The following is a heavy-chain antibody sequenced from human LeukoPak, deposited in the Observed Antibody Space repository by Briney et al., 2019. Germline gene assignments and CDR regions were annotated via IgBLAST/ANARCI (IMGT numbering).Heavy chain of an antibody. V-gene: IGHV3-7*04. CDR3: ARGPSGGNGFSY. J-gene: IGHJ4*02. D-gene: IGHD2-15*01. CDR2: IKQDGSER. CDR1: GFTFSSYW. Sequence: GGSLRLSCAASGFTFSSYWMSWVRQAAGKGLEWEANIKQDGSERYYVDSVKGRFTISRDNAKSSLYLQMNSLRAVDTAVYYCARGPSGGNGFSYWGLGTLVTVSS.